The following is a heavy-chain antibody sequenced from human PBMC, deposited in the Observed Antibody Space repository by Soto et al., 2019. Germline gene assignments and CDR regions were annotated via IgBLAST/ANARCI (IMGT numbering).Heavy chain of an antibody. CDR2: INHSGST. J-gene: IGHJ6*02. V-gene: IGHV4-34*01. Sequence: TLSLTCAVYGGSFSGYYWSWIRQPPGKGLEWIGEINHSGSTNYNPSLKSRVTISVDTSKNQFSLKLSSVTAADTAVYYCARGVGDIVVVPAATRYGMDVWGQGTTVTVSS. CDR1: GGSFSGYY. D-gene: IGHD2-2*01. CDR3: ARGVGDIVVVPAATRYGMDV.